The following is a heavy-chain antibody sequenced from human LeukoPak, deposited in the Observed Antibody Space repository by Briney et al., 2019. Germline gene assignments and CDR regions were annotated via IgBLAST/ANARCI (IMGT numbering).Heavy chain of an antibody. CDR3: ARHLYDKTGRPLDS. Sequence: SETLSLTCGVSGDSMNSGLSYWAWIRQPPGKGLEWIGTIYYSGSTGSTFYNPSLKSRVTISVDTSKNQFSLNLSSVTAADTAIYYCARHLYDKTGRPLDSWGQGTLVTVSS. J-gene: IGHJ4*02. CDR2: IYYSGST. CDR1: GDSMNSGLSY. D-gene: IGHD3-9*01. V-gene: IGHV4-39*01.